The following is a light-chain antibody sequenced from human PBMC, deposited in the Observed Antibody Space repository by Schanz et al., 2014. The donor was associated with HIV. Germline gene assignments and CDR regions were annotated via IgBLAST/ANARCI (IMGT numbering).Light chain of an antibody. J-gene: IGKJ2*01. CDR1: QGISNY. CDR3: QRYNSYSHT. V-gene: IGKV1-27*01. Sequence: DIQMTQSPSSLSASVGDRVTITCRASQGISNYLAWYQQKPGKVPKLLIYAASSSQSVVPSRFSGSGSGTDFTLTINGLQPEDVATYYCQRYNSYSHTFGQGTKLDIK. CDR2: AAS.